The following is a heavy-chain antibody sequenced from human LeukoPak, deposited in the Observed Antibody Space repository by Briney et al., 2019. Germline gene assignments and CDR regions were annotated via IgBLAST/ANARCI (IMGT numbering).Heavy chain of an antibody. CDR3: TRAPPGMTMMTDY. J-gene: IGHJ4*02. CDR1: GYTFTSYY. V-gene: IGHV1-18*04. D-gene: IGHD3-22*01. Sequence: ASVKVSCKASGYTFTSYYMHWVGQAPGQGLEWMGWVSTNDGNTVYAQRLQGRVTMTTDTSTSVAYMELRSLTSDDTAVYYCTRAPPGMTMMTDYWGQGTLVTVSS. CDR2: VSTNDGNT.